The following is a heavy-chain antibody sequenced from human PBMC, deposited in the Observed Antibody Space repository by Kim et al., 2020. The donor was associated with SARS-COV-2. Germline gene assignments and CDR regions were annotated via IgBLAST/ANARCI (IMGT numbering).Heavy chain of an antibody. J-gene: IGHJ3*02. CDR1: GFTFSSYS. V-gene: IGHV3-21*01. CDR2: ISSSSSYI. CDR3: ARDRVLSGSYLGHDAFDI. Sequence: GGSLRLSCAASGFTFSSYSMNWVRQAPGKGLEWVSSISSSSSYIYYADSVKGRFTISRDNAKNSLYLQMNSLRAEDTAVYYCARDRVLSGSYLGHDAFDIWGQWTMVTVSS. D-gene: IGHD1-26*01.